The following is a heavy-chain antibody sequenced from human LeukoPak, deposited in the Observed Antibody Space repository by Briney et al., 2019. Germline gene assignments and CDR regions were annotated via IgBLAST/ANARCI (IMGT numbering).Heavy chain of an antibody. CDR2: ISSSSSYI. Sequence: GGSLRLSCAASGFTFSSYSMNWVRQAPGKGLEWVSSISSSSSYIYYADSVKGRFTISRDNAKNSLYLQMNSLRAEDTAVYYCARGRITIFGVVINYYYMDVWGKGTTVTVSS. V-gene: IGHV3-21*01. D-gene: IGHD3-3*01. CDR1: GFTFSSYS. J-gene: IGHJ6*03. CDR3: ARGRITIFGVVINYYYMDV.